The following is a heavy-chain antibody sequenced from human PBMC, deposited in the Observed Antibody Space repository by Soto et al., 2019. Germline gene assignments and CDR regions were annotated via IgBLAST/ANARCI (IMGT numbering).Heavy chain of an antibody. V-gene: IGHV3-30-3*01. CDR3: ARDPDDSGSYYFDY. J-gene: IGHJ4*02. Sequence: GGSLRLSCAASGFTFSSYAMHWVRQAPGKGLEWVAVISYDGSNKYYADSVKGRFTISRDNSKNTLYLQMNSLRAEDTAVYYCARDPDDSGSYYFDYWGQGTLVTVSS. CDR2: ISYDGSNK. CDR1: GFTFSSYA. D-gene: IGHD1-26*01.